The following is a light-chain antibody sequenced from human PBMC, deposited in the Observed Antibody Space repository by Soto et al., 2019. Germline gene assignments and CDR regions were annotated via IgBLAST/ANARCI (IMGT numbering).Light chain of an antibody. CDR3: QSYDSSLSGWV. CDR1: SSNIGAGYD. V-gene: IGLV1-40*01. J-gene: IGLJ3*02. Sequence: QSVLTQPPSVSGAPGRRVTISCTGSSSNIGAGYDVHWYQQFPGAAPKLLIYGNSHRPSGVPDRFSGSKSVTSASLAITGLQAEDEADFYCQSYDSSLSGWVFGGGTKLTVL. CDR2: GNS.